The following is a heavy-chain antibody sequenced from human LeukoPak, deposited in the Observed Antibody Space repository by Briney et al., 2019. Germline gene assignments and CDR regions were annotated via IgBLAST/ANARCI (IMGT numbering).Heavy chain of an antibody. D-gene: IGHD2-15*01. CDR3: AKSARRYCSGGSCYYFDY. J-gene: IGHJ4*02. CDR2: IRYDGSNK. Sequence: PGGSLRPSCAASGFTFSSYGMHWVRQAPGKGLEWVAFIRYDGSNKYYADSVKGRFTISRDNSKNTLYLQMNSLRAEDTAVYYCAKSARRYCSGGSCYYFDYWGQGTLATVSS. V-gene: IGHV3-30*02. CDR1: GFTFSSYG.